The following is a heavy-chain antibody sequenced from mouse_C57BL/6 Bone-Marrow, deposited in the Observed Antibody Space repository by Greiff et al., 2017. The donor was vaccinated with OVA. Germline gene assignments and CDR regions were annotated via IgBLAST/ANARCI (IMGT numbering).Heavy chain of an antibody. CDR2: IWSGGST. D-gene: IGHD1-1*01. Sequence: VQLQQSGPGLVQPSQSLSIPCTVSGFSLTSYGVHWVRQSPGKGLEWLGVIWSGGSTDYNAAFISRLSISKDNSKSQVFFKMNSLQADDTAVYYCARKNGSSYHYAMDYWGQGTSVTVSS. CDR3: ARKNGSSYHYAMDY. CDR1: GFSLTSYG. J-gene: IGHJ4*01. V-gene: IGHV2-2*01.